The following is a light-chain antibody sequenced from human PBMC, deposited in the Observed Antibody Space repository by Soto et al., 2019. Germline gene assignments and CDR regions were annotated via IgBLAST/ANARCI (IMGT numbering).Light chain of an antibody. Sequence: QPVLTQPPSASGTPGQRVTISCSGSSSNIGGNFVSWYQQLPGTAPKLLIHRNNQRPSGVPDRFSGSKSGTSASLAISGLRSEDEADYYCAAWDDSLSGVVFGGGTSSPS. CDR2: RNN. J-gene: IGLJ3*02. V-gene: IGLV1-47*01. CDR3: AAWDDSLSGVV. CDR1: SSNIGGNF.